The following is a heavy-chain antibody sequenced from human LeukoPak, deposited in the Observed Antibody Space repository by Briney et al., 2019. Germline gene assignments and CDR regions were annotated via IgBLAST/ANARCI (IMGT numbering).Heavy chain of an antibody. J-gene: IGHJ5*02. Sequence: ASVKVSCKASGYTFTGYYMDWVRQAPGQGLEWMGWINPNSGGTNYAQKFQGRVTMTRDTSISTAYMELSRLRSDDTAVYYCARDRVLLWFGEPEVNWFDPWGQGTLVTVSS. V-gene: IGHV1-2*02. D-gene: IGHD3-10*01. CDR3: ARDRVLLWFGEPEVNWFDP. CDR2: INPNSGGT. CDR1: GYTFTGYY.